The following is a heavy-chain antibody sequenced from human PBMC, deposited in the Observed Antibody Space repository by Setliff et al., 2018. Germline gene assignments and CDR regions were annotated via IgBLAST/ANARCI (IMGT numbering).Heavy chain of an antibody. J-gene: IGHJ6*04. V-gene: IGHV3-23*01. Sequence: GGSLRLSCAASGFTFSSYAMSWVRQAPGKGLEWVSAISGSGGSTYYADSVKGRFTISRDNSKNTLHLQMDSLRAEDTAVYYCARAKMEESGKAQAGMDVWGKGTTVTVSS. CDR2: ISGSGGST. D-gene: IGHD6-13*01. CDR1: GFTFSSYA. CDR3: ARAKMEESGKAQAGMDV.